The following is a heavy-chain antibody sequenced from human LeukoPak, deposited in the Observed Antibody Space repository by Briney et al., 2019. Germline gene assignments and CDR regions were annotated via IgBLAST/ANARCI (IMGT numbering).Heavy chain of an antibody. Sequence: GGSLRLSCAASGFTFSSYDMHWVRQATGKGLEWVSAIGTAGDTYYPGSVKGRFTISRENAKNSLYLQMNSLRAEDTAVYYCARGGGDYYFDYWGQGILVTVSS. CDR2: IGTAGDT. J-gene: IGHJ4*02. CDR3: ARGGGDYYFDY. D-gene: IGHD2-21*02. V-gene: IGHV3-13*01. CDR1: GFTFSSYD.